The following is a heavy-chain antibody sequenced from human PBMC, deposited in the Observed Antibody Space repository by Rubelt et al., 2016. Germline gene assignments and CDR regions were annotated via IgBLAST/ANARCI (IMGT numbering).Heavy chain of an antibody. Sequence: QVQLVQSGAEVKKPGASVKVSCKASGYTFTSYDINWVRQATGQGLEWMGWMNPNSGNTGYAQKLQGRVTMTRNTSISTAYMERGRLTSDDTAVYYCARGNSGYDYGLDYWGQGTLVTVSS. V-gene: IGHV1-8*01. CDR1: GYTFTSYD. J-gene: IGHJ4*02. CDR2: MNPNSGNT. D-gene: IGHD5-12*01. CDR3: ARGNSGYDYGLDY.